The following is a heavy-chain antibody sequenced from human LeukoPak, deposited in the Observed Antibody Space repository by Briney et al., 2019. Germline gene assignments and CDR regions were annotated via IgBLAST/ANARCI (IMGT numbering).Heavy chain of an antibody. CDR2: IYCDDDR. CDR3: AHRKNYYDSSVFDN. V-gene: IGHV2-5*02. J-gene: IGHJ4*02. D-gene: IGHD3-22*01. Sequence: SAPTLVNPTQTLTLTCTFSGFSLNTRGVGVGWIRQPPGRALEWPALIYCDDDRRYSPSLKSRLTITKDTSRNHVVLTMTNMDPVDTATYFCAHRKNYYDSSVFDNWGQGTLVTVSS. CDR1: GFSLNTRGVG.